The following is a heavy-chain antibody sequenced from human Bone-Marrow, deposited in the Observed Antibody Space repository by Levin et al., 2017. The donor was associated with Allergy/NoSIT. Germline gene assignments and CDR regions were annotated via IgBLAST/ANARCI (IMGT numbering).Heavy chain of an antibody. V-gene: IGHV3-23*01. J-gene: IGHJ4*02. CDR2: ISGSGSNT. D-gene: IGHD3-22*01. Sequence: GGSLRLSCAASGLIFSNYAMNWVRQAQGKGLEWVSQISGSGSNTHYADSVRGRFTFSRDNSNNTVYLQMNSLRADDTAVYYCAGYDTSGYHSPFDYWGQGTLVTVSS. CDR3: AGYDTSGYHSPFDY. CDR1: GLIFSNYA.